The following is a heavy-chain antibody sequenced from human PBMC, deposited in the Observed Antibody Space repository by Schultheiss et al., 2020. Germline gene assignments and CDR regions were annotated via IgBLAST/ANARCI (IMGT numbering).Heavy chain of an antibody. V-gene: IGHV4-61*08. Sequence: SETLSLTCTVSGGSISSGDYYWSWIRQPPGKGLEWIGYIYYSGSTNYNPSLKSRVTISVDTSKNQFSLKLSSVTAADTAVYYCARAGGRGITTPVGWFDPWGQGTLVTVSS. CDR1: GGSISSGDYY. CDR2: IYYSGST. J-gene: IGHJ5*02. D-gene: IGHD3-3*01. CDR3: ARAGGRGITTPVGWFDP.